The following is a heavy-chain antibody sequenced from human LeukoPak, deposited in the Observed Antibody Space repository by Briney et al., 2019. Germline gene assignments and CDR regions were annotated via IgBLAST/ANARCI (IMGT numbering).Heavy chain of an antibody. V-gene: IGHV1-69*04. CDR1: GGTFSSYA. CDR3: ARRDILTGNDAFDI. Sequence: WASVKVSCKASGGTFSSYAISWVRQAPGQGLEWMGRIIPILGIANYAQKFQGRVTITADKSTSTAYMELSSLRSEDTAVYYCARRDILTGNDAFDIWGQGTMVTVSS. D-gene: IGHD3-9*01. J-gene: IGHJ3*02. CDR2: IIPILGIA.